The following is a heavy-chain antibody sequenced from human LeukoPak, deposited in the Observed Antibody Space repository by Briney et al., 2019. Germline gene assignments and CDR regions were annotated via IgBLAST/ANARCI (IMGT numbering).Heavy chain of an antibody. D-gene: IGHD1-7*01. CDR3: ARDRWNYDLTFYFDY. V-gene: IGHV4-4*07. J-gene: IGHJ4*02. CDR2: IYTSGST. Sequence: PSETLSLTCTVSGGSISSYYWSWIRQPAGKGLEWIGRIYTSGSTNYNPSLKSRVTMSVDTSKNQFSLKLSSVTAADTAVYYCARDRWNYDLTFYFDYWGQGTLVTVSS. CDR1: GGSISSYY.